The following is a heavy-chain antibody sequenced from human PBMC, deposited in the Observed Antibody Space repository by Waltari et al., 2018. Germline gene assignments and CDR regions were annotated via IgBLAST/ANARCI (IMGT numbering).Heavy chain of an antibody. Sequence: QVQLKESGPGLVKPSETLSLTCTASGDSISSHFWNWIRQPPGKGLGWIGYIDYSGTTKDNPSLRSRVTISKDTSTKQFSLKLTSVTAADTAVYYCTRTVGTMVRGIGAFDIWGQGTMVTVSS. V-gene: IGHV4-59*11. CDR3: TRTVGTMVRGIGAFDI. D-gene: IGHD3-10*01. J-gene: IGHJ3*02. CDR2: IDYSGTT. CDR1: GDSISSHF.